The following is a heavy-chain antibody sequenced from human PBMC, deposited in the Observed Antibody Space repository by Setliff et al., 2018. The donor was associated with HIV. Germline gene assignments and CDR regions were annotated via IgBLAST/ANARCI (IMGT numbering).Heavy chain of an antibody. D-gene: IGHD3-3*01. CDR2: ISGGDGSA. CDR3: AKETADYDFWSGYPPFDY. Sequence: GESLKISCAASGFTFRNFAMSWVRQAPGKGLEWVSGISGGDGSAYYADSVKGRFTISRDNSKNTLFLQMNSLRADDTAVYYCAKETADYDFWSGYPPFDYWGQGTLVTVSS. CDR1: GFTFRNFA. V-gene: IGHV3-23*01. J-gene: IGHJ4*02.